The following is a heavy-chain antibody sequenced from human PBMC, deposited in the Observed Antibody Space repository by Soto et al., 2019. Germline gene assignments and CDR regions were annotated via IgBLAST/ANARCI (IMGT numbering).Heavy chain of an antibody. CDR2: IIPIFGTA. J-gene: IGHJ6*02. CDR1: GGTFSRYA. V-gene: IGHV1-69*12. D-gene: IGHD2-2*01. Sequence: QVQMVRSGAEVKKPRSSVKVSCKASGGTFSRYAISWVREAPGQGHEWMGGIIPIFGTANYAQKFQVRVTITADESTSTAYMELSSLRSDDTAVYYCARHVPAARYYYGMDVWGQGTTVTVSS. CDR3: ARHVPAARYYYGMDV.